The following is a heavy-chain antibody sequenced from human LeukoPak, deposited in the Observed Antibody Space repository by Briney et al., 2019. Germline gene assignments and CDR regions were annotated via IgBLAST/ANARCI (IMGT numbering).Heavy chain of an antibody. CDR1: GYTFTGYY. V-gene: IGHV1-2*02. CDR2: INPNSGGT. J-gene: IGHJ4*02. Sequence: ASVKVSCKASGYTFTGYYMHWVRQAPGQGPEWMGWINPNSGGTNYAQKFQGRVTMTRDTSISTAYMELSWLTSDDTAIYYCARLMSTLMGVGYWGQGTLVTVSS. D-gene: IGHD5/OR15-5a*01. CDR3: ARLMSTLMGVGY.